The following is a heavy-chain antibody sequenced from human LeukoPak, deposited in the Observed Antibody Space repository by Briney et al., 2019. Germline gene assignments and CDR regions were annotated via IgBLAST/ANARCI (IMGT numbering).Heavy chain of an antibody. J-gene: IGHJ4*02. V-gene: IGHV3-30-3*01. Sequence: PGGSLRLSCAASGFTFSSYAMHWVRQAPGKGLEWVAVISYDGSNKYYADSVKGRFTISRDNSKNTLYLQMNSLRSEDTAVYYCALGITMVRGVIGDYWGQGTLVTVSS. CDR1: GFTFSSYA. CDR3: ALGITMVRGVIGDY. D-gene: IGHD3-10*01. CDR2: ISYDGSNK.